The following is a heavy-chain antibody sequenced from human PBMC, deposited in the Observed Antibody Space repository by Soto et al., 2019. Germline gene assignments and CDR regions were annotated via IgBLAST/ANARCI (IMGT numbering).Heavy chain of an antibody. Sequence: EVQLVESGGGLVKPGGSLRLSCVVSGLPFNNYSMTWVRQAPGKGLEWVSSISNTGNDIYDADSLKGRFTISRDNAKNSLYLDMNSLRAEDTAVYYCTTLKLVTVDYWGQGTLVTVSS. CDR3: TTLKLVTVDY. J-gene: IGHJ4*02. CDR1: GLPFNNYS. D-gene: IGHD6-6*01. CDR2: ISNTGNDI. V-gene: IGHV3-21*01.